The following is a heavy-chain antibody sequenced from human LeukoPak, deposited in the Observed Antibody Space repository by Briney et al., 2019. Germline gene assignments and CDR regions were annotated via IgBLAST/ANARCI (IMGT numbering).Heavy chain of an antibody. D-gene: IGHD1-26*01. V-gene: IGHV3-30*04. Sequence: PGGSLRLSCAASGFTFSSYAMHWVRQAPGKGLEWVAVISYDGSNKYYADSVKGRFTISRDNYKNTLYLQMNSLRAEDTAVYYCARELGVAPGGLDYWGQGTLVTVSS. CDR3: ARELGVAPGGLDY. CDR2: ISYDGSNK. J-gene: IGHJ4*02. CDR1: GFTFSSYA.